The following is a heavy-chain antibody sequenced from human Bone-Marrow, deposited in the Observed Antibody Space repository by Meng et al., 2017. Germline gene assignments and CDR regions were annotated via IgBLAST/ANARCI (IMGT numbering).Heavy chain of an antibody. CDR2: ISGSGGST. CDR1: GFTFSSYA. J-gene: IGHJ4*01. Sequence: GESLKISCSASGFTFSSYAMSWVRQAPGKGLEWVSAISGSGGSTYYADSVKGRFTISRDNSKNTLYLQMNSLRAEDTAVYYCAKDLLLRNAYWGGDCYEDGSIDYWGQGTQVTVSS. D-gene: IGHD2-21*02. CDR3: AKDLLLRNAYWGGDCYEDGSIDY. V-gene: IGHV3-23*01.